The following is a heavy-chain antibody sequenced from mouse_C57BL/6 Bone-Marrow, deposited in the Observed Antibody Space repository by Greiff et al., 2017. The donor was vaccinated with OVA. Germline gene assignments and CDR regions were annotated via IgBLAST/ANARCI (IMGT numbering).Heavy chain of an antibody. V-gene: IGHV1-15*01. Sequence: QVQLQQSGAELVRPGASVTLSCKASGYTFTDYEMHWVKQTPVHGLEWIGAIDPETGGTAYNQKFKGKAILTADKSSSTAYMELRSLTSEDSAVYVCTSVFWAWFAYWGQGTLVTVSA. J-gene: IGHJ3*01. CDR1: GYTFTDYE. CDR2: IDPETGGT. D-gene: IGHD4-1*01. CDR3: TSVFWAWFAY.